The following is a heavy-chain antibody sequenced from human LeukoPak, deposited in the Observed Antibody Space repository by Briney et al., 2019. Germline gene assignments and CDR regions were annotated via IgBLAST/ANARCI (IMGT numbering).Heavy chain of an antibody. CDR2: ISSSGSTI. CDR3: ARDKGIARGFDY. CDR1: GFTFSSYE. Sequence: GGSLRLSCAASGFTFSSYEMNWVRQAPGKGLEWVSYISSSGSTIYYADSVKGRSTISRDNAKNSLYLQMNSLRAEDTAVYYCARDKGIARGFDYWGQGTLVTVSS. D-gene: IGHD3-10*01. J-gene: IGHJ4*02. V-gene: IGHV3-48*03.